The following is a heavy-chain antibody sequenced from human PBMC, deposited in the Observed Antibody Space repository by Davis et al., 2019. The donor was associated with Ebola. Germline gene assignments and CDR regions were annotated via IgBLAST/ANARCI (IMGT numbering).Heavy chain of an antibody. D-gene: IGHD6-13*01. CDR3: ARDLSSSAGGP. J-gene: IGHJ5*02. CDR2: IIPILGIA. V-gene: IGHV1-69*04. Sequence: SVKVSCKASGGTFSSYAISWVRQAPGQGLEWMGRIIPILGIANYAQKFQGRVTITADKSTSTAYMELSSLRSEDTAVYYCARDLSSSAGGPWGQGTLVTVSS. CDR1: GGTFSSYA.